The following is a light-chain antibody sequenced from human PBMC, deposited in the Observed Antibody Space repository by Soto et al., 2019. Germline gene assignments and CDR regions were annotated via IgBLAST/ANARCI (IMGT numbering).Light chain of an antibody. CDR1: SSDIGVYNY. V-gene: IGLV2-8*01. J-gene: IGLJ2*01. CDR2: EVI. CDR3: SSYAGSNNLHVL. Sequence: QSVLTQPPSASGSPGQSVTISCTGTSSDIGVYNYVSWYQQHPGKAPKLMIYEVIKRPSGVPDRFSGSKSGNTASLTVSGLQAEDEADYYCSSYAGSNNLHVLFGGGTKLTVL.